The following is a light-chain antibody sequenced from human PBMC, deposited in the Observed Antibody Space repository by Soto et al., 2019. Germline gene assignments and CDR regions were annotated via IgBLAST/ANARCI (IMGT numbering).Light chain of an antibody. CDR1: SSDVGGYNY. Sequence: QSALTQPASVSGSPGQSITISCTGTSSDVGGYNYVSWYQQYPGKAPKLMIYEVSNRPSGVSNRFSGSKSGNTASLTISGRQAEDEADYYCSSYTSSSTLWVFGGGTKLTVL. J-gene: IGLJ3*02. CDR3: SSYTSSSTLWV. V-gene: IGLV2-14*01. CDR2: EVS.